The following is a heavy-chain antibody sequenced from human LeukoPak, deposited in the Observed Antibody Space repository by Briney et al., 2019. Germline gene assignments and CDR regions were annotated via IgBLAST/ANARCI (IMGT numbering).Heavy chain of an antibody. V-gene: IGHV3-30*04. CDR2: ISFDGTNT. Sequence: GGSLRLSCAASGFTFNSYAIHWVRQAPGKGLQWVAVISFDGTNTHYADSMQGRFTISRDNSKNTLYLQMNSLRVEDTALYYCAAHRYSGIYPYYFDYWGQGALVTASS. D-gene: IGHD1-26*01. CDR1: GFTFNSYA. J-gene: IGHJ4*02. CDR3: AAHRYSGIYPYYFDY.